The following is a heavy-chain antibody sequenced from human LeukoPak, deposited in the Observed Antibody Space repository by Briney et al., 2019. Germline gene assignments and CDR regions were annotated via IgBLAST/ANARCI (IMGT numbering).Heavy chain of an antibody. J-gene: IGHJ4*02. CDR3: AKVAPSIAVAGRLPGY. CDR2: IRYDGSNK. Sequence: GGSLRLSCAASGFTFSSYGMHWVRQAPGKGLEWVAFIRYDGSNKYYADSVKGRFTISRDNSKNTLYLQMNSLRAEDTAVYYCAKVAPSIAVAGRLPGYWGQGTLVTVSS. V-gene: IGHV3-30*02. D-gene: IGHD6-19*01. CDR1: GFTFSSYG.